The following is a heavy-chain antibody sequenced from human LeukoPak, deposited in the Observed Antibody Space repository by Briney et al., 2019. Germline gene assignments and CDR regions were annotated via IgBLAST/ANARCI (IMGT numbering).Heavy chain of an antibody. CDR2: ITGSGDTT. V-gene: IGHV3-23*01. CDR3: AKWGDYDILTGYYVSDF. D-gene: IGHD3-9*01. Sequence: PGASLRLSCAASGFIFRNYAMSWVRQAPGKGLEWVSAITGSGDTTYYAGSVKGRFTISRDNSKNTLYVEMNTLRAEDTAVYYCAKWGDYDILTGYYVSDFWGQGTLVTVSS. CDR1: GFIFRNYA. J-gene: IGHJ4*02.